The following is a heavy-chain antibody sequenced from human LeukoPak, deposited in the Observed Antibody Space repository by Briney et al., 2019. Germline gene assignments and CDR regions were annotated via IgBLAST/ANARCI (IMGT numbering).Heavy chain of an antibody. CDR2: IYYSGST. D-gene: IGHD7-27*01. J-gene: IGHJ6*03. V-gene: IGHV4-39*01. CDR3: ARQELGYYYMDV. CDR1: GGSISSSSYY. Sequence: PSETLSLTCTVSGGSISSSSYYWGWIRQPPGKGLEWIGSIYYSGSTYYNPSLKSRVTISVDTSKNQFSLKLSSVTPADTAVYYCARQELGYYYMDVWGKGTTVTVSS.